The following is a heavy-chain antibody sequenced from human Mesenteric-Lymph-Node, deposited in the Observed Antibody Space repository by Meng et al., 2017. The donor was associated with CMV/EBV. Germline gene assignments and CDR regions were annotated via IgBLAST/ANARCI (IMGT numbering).Heavy chain of an antibody. CDR1: GGSFSGYY. V-gene: IGHV4-34*01. CDR3: ARGSSYDILTGYFDY. D-gene: IGHD3-9*01. CDR2: INHSGST. Sequence: QVELRQWGRGLLKPSEPLSVTVAVYGGSFSGYYWNWIRQSPEKGLEWIGEINHSGSTTYNPSFTSRIIISVDTSTNQISLNMSSVTAADTAVYYCARGSSYDILTGYFDYWGQGALVTVSS. J-gene: IGHJ4*02.